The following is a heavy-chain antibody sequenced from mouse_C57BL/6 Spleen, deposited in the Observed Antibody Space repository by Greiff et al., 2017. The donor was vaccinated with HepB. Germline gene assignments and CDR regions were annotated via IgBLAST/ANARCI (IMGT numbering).Heavy chain of an antibody. CDR1: GYTFTSYW. CDR2: IDPSDSYT. J-gene: IGHJ2*01. Sequence: QVQLQQPGAELVMPGASVKLSCKASGYTFTSYWMHWVKQRPGQGLEWIGEIDPSDSYTNYNQKFKGKSTLTVDKSSSTAYMQLSSLTSEDSAVYYCARGMYYGSSSDYWGQGTTPTVSS. V-gene: IGHV1-69*01. CDR3: ARGMYYGSSSDY. D-gene: IGHD1-1*01.